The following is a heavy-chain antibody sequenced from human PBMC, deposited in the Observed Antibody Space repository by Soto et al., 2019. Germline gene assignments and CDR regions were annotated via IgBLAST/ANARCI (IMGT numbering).Heavy chain of an antibody. CDR2: INRDGREK. CDR1: GFTISNYG. Sequence: AGSLRLTCAASGFTISNYGMSWIRHAPGQGLQWVANINRDGREKYYVNSLKGRFTISRDNADNSLHLQLNSLRDEDTGVYYCTRDTEGSGSYYYFDSWGRGTLVTVSS. D-gene: IGHD3-22*01. J-gene: IGHJ4*02. CDR3: TRDTEGSGSYYYFDS. V-gene: IGHV3-7*03.